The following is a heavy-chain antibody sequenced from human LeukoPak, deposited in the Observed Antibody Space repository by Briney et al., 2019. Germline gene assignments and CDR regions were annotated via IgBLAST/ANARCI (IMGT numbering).Heavy chain of an antibody. Sequence: PSETLSLTCTASGGSISSYYWSWIRQPPGKGLEWIGYIYYSGSTNYNPSLKSRVTISVDTSKNQFSLKLSSVTAADTAVYYCARGFGSGSYYKRYYFDYWGQGTLVTVSS. V-gene: IGHV4-59*01. J-gene: IGHJ4*02. CDR2: IYYSGST. CDR3: ARGFGSGSYYKRYYFDY. D-gene: IGHD3-10*01. CDR1: GGSISSYY.